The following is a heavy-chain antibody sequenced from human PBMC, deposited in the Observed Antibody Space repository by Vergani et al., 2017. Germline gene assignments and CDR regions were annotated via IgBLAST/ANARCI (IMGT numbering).Heavy chain of an antibody. D-gene: IGHD3-22*01. J-gene: IGHJ4*02. CDR3: AIVTDYYDSSGYYLDY. CDR2: VDPEDGET. V-gene: IGHV1-69-2*01. CDR1: GYTFTDHY. Sequence: EVPLVQSGAEVRKPGATMKISCKVSGYTFTDHYMHWVKQAPGKGLEWMGLVDPEDGETIYAEKFKGRVTMTEDRSTDTAYMELSSLRPEDTALYYCAIVTDYYDSSGYYLDYWGQGTLVTVSS.